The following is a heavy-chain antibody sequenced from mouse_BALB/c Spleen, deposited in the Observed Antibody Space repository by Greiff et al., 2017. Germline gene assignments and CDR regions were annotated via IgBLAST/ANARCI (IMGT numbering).Heavy chain of an antibody. J-gene: IGHJ4*01. Sequence: VHVKQSGPELVKPGASVKISCKASGYSFTGYFMNWVKQSHGKSLEWIGRINPYNGDTFYNQKFKGKATLTVDKSSSTAHMELLSLTSEDSAVYYCGRGTTANAMDYWGQGTSVTVSS. CDR1: GYSFTGYF. D-gene: IGHD1-2*01. CDR3: GRGTTANAMDY. CDR2: INPYNGDT. V-gene: IGHV1-37*01.